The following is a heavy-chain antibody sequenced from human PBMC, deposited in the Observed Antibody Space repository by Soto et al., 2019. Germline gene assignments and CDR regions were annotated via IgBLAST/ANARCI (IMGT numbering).Heavy chain of an antibody. CDR3: ARVRWDPRSPGRFPVGMDA. J-gene: IGHJ6*02. Sequence: QVQLVQSGAEVKQPGASVKVSCKASGYTFTSYAIHWVRQAPGQGPEWLGWINAGNGNTKYSQKFQGRVTITRDTSGSTAYMEVSSLRSEDTAVYYCARVRWDPRSPGRFPVGMDAWGQGTTVTVSS. CDR1: GYTFTSYA. V-gene: IGHV1-3*01. CDR2: INAGNGNT. D-gene: IGHD1-26*01.